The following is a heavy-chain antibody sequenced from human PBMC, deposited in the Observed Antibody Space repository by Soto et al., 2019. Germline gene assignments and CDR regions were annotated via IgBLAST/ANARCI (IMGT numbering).Heavy chain of an antibody. D-gene: IGHD3-10*01. CDR3: ARDALRGLGGSRTGYFDY. CDR1: GFTFSNCA. V-gene: IGHV3-33*01. J-gene: IGHJ4*02. Sequence: QVQLVESGGGVVQPGRSLRLSCAASGFTFSNCAMHWLRQAPGKGLEWLAVIWYDGYFKYYADSVKGRFTISRDNSKNTLYLQMDSLRGEDTAVNYCARDALRGLGGSRTGYFDYWGQGTLVTVSS. CDR2: IWYDGYFK.